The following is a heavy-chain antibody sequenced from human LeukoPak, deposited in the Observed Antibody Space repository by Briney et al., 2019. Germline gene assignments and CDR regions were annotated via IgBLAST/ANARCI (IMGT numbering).Heavy chain of an antibody. D-gene: IGHD2-2*01. Sequence: PSETLSLTCTVSGGSISSYYWSWIRQPPGKGLKWIGYVYSSGSTNYNPSLKSRVTISVDTSKNQFSLKLSSVTAADTAVYYCARHGDYYCRTTSCFDYWGQGSLVTVSS. J-gene: IGHJ4*02. CDR1: GGSISSYY. V-gene: IGHV4-59*08. CDR3: ARHGDYYCRTTSCFDY. CDR2: VYSSGST.